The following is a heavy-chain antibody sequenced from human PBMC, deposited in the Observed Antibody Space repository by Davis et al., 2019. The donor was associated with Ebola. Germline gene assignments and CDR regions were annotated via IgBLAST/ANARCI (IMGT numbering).Heavy chain of an antibody. J-gene: IGHJ4*02. CDR3: ASPRYCSSTSCYGILDY. D-gene: IGHD2-2*01. V-gene: IGHV1-69*13. CDR1: GGTFSSYA. Sequence: SVKVSCKASGGTFSSYAISWVRQAPGQGLEWMGGIIPIFGTANYAQKFQGRVTITADESTSTAYMELSSLRSEDTAVYYCASPRYCSSTSCYGILDYWGQGTLVTVSS. CDR2: IIPIFGTA.